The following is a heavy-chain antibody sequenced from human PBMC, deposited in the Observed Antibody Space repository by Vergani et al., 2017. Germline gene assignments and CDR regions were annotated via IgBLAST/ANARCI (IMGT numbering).Heavy chain of an antibody. CDR2: IDPHSSYT. CDR3: AIVAARHNYYYYGMDV. J-gene: IGHJ6*02. V-gene: IGHV5-10-1*03. CDR1: GYRFTSYW. Sequence: QLFPSVSEVKKPGESLRISCKGSGYRFTSYWISWVRQMPGKGLEWMGRIDPHSSYTNYGPSFQGQDTISADESLSTAYLQWSSLKASDTARYYCAIVAARHNYYYYGMDVWGHWTTVTVSS. D-gene: IGHD6-6*01.